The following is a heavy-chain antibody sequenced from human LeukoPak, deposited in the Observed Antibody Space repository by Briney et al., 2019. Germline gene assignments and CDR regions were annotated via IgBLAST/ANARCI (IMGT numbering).Heavy chain of an antibody. CDR3: ARAARVDTAMADFDY. D-gene: IGHD5-18*01. J-gene: IGHJ4*02. V-gene: IGHV7-4-1*02. CDR2: INTNTGNP. CDR1: GYTFTSYA. Sequence: ASVKVSCKASGYTFTSYAMNWVRQAPGQGLEWMGWINTNTGNPTYAQGFTGRFVFSLDTSVSTAYLQISGLKAEDTAVYYCARAARVDTAMADFDYWGQGTLVTVSS.